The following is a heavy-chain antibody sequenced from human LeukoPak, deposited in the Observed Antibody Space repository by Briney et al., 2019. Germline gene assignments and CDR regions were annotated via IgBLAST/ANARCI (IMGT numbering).Heavy chain of an antibody. CDR2: IIPILGIA. V-gene: IGHV1-69*04. CDR1: GGTFSSYT. Sequence: ASVKVSCKASGGTFSSYTISWVRQAPGQGLEWMGRIIPILGIANYVQKFQGRVTITADKSTSTAYMELSSLRSEDTAVYYCARDPSSGWYDYWGQGTLVTVSS. J-gene: IGHJ4*02. D-gene: IGHD6-19*01. CDR3: ARDPSSGWYDY.